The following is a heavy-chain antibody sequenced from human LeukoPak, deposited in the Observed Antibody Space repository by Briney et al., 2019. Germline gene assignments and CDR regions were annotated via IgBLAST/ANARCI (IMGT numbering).Heavy chain of an antibody. CDR3: AKRGAVAGTLGHDY. V-gene: IGHV3-23*01. J-gene: IGHJ4*02. D-gene: IGHD6-19*01. CDR1: GFTFSTYA. Sequence: SGGSLRLSCAASGFTFSTYAMSWVRHAPGKGLEWVTGISGSGGSTYYADSVKGRLTISRDNSKNTLYLQMNSLRAEDTAEYYCAKRGAVAGTLGHDYWGQGTLVTVSS. CDR2: ISGSGGST.